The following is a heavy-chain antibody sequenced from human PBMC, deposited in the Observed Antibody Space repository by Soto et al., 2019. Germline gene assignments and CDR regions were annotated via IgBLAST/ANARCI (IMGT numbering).Heavy chain of an antibody. J-gene: IGHJ4*02. CDR1: GGSISSSSYY. V-gene: IGHV4-39*01. CDR3: ARLPALYYYDSSGHLL. CDR2: IYYSGST. Sequence: SETLSLTCTVSGGSISSSSYYWGWIRQPPGKGLEWIGSIYYSGSTYYNPSLKSRVTISVDTSKNQFSLKLSSVTAADTAVYYCARLPALYYYDSSGHLLWGQGTLVTVSS. D-gene: IGHD3-22*01.